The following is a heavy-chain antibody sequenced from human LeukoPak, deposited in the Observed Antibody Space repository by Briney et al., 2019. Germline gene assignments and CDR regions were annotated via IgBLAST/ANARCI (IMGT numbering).Heavy chain of an antibody. Sequence: GGSLRLSCAVSGFSLSSYWMSWVRQAPGRGLEWVANIKQDGSEKHYVDSVKGRFTISRDNAKNSLYLQMNSLRAEDTALYYCAREPHDFWCGNYMDVWGKGTTVTVSS. CDR3: AREPHDFWCGNYMDV. CDR2: IKQDGSEK. J-gene: IGHJ6*03. D-gene: IGHD3-3*01. CDR1: GFSLSSYW. V-gene: IGHV3-7*01.